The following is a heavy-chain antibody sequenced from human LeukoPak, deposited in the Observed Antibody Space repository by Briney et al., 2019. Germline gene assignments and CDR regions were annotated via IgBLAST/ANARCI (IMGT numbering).Heavy chain of an antibody. CDR3: VKDGQPPLGGIVYSSSWYHFDY. CDR2: IRYDGSNK. CDR1: GFTFSSYG. V-gene: IGHV3-30*02. J-gene: IGHJ4*02. Sequence: GGSLRLSCAASGFTFSSYGMHWVRQAPGKGLEWVAFIRYDGSNKYYAESVKGRIIVSRDNSKNTLYLQMKSLRVEDTAVYYCVKDGQPPLGGIVYSSSWYHFDYWGQGTLVTVSS. D-gene: IGHD6-13*01.